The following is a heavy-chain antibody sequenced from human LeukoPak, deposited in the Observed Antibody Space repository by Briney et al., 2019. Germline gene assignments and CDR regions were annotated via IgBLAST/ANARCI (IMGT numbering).Heavy chain of an antibody. CDR3: ARVKDNAGGYYFDN. CDR2: IYHRGNT. Sequence: SETLSLTCAVSGGFISSVVYSWSWIRQPPGKGLEWIGYIYHRGNTYYNPSLKSRVTISVDTSKDQFSLKLSSMTAADTAVYYCARVKDNAGGYYFDNWGQGTLVTVSS. CDR1: GGFISSVVYS. D-gene: IGHD3-10*01. V-gene: IGHV4-30-2*01. J-gene: IGHJ4*02.